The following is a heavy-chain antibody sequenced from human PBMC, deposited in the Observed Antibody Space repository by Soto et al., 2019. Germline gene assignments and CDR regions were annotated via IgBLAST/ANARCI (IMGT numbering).Heavy chain of an antibody. V-gene: IGHV3-43*01. CDR2: ISWDGGST. CDR1: GFTFDDYT. D-gene: IGHD6-19*01. Sequence: PGGSLRLSCAASGFTFDDYTMHWVRQAPGKGLEWVSLISWDGGSTYYADSVKGRFTISRDNSKNSLYLQMNSLRTEDTALYYCAKDMMYSSGLYYYYGMDVWGQGTTVTVSS. J-gene: IGHJ6*02. CDR3: AKDMMYSSGLYYYYGMDV.